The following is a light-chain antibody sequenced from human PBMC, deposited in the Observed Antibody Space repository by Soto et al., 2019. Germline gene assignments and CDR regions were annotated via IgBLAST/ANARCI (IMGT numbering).Light chain of an antibody. J-gene: IGKJ5*01. CDR2: GAS. CDR3: QQYKNWPPIT. Sequence: EIVMTQSPATLSVSPGERATLSCRASQSVSSNLAWYRQKPCQAHRLLIYGASTRATGIPARFSGSGSGTEFTLTISSLQSGDFAVYYCQQYKNWPPITFGQGTRLEIK. V-gene: IGKV3-15*01. CDR1: QSVSSN.